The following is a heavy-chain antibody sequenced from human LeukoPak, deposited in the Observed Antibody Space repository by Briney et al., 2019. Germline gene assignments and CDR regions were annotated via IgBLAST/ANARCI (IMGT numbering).Heavy chain of an antibody. CDR3: ARVASITMICDF. V-gene: IGHV3-7*02. CDR1: GFTFSSHW. J-gene: IGHJ4*02. CDR2: INQDGGEK. D-gene: IGHD3-22*01. Sequence: GGSLRLSCAASGFTFSSHWMSWVRQAPGKGLEWVANINQDGGEKHYVDSVKGRFTISRDNAKNSLFLQMNSLRAEDTAVYYCARVASITMICDFWGQGTLVTVSS.